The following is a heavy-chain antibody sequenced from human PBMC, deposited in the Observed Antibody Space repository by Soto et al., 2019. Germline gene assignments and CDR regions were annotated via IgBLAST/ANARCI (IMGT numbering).Heavy chain of an antibody. CDR1: GDSINSDKYY. J-gene: IGHJ4*02. CDR2: IYFRGNT. D-gene: IGHD3-3*01. Sequence: PSETLSLTCSVSGDSINSDKYYWGWIRQPPGKGLEWIGSIYFRGNTYYNPSLQTRVTLSLDKSKSQFSLKLNSVTAADSAVYFGGRLEGRATNPYYLDFWARGALDPVPA. V-gene: IGHV4-39*01. CDR3: GRLEGRATNPYYLDF.